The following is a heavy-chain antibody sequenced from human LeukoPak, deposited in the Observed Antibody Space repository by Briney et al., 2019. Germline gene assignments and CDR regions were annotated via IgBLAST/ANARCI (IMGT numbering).Heavy chain of an antibody. CDR2: ISSSSSTI. V-gene: IGHV3-48*04. CDR3: ARDQGGGYSYGWQSFDY. J-gene: IGHJ4*02. CDR1: GFTFSSYS. Sequence: GGSLRLSCAASGFTFSSYSMNWVRQAPGKGLEWVSYISSSSSTIYYADSVKGRFTISRDNAKNSLYLQMNSLRAEDTAVYYCARDQGGGYSYGWQSFDYWGQGTLVTVSS. D-gene: IGHD5-18*01.